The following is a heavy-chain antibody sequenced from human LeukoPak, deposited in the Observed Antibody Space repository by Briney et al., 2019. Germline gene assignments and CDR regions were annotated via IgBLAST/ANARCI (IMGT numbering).Heavy chain of an antibody. CDR3: TRMTTGHDY. CDR1: GVSFNDYY. V-gene: IGHV4-34*01. D-gene: IGHD4-17*01. J-gene: IGHJ4*02. CDR2: INHSGYT. Sequence: PSETLSLTCAVSGVSFNDYYWSWVRQTPGKGLEWVGEINHSGYTNDSPSLRSRVTLSIDTSRKQFSLNLRSVTVADTGIYYCTRMTTGHDYWGQGTLVTVSS.